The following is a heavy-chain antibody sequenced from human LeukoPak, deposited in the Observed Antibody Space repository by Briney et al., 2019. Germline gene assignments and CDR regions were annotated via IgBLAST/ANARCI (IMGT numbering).Heavy chain of an antibody. CDR3: ARGTYYYDSIGDQGDY. CDR2: ISRSGSTI. CDR1: EFTFSNYD. V-gene: IGHV3-48*03. D-gene: IGHD3-22*01. J-gene: IGHJ4*02. Sequence: GGSLRLSCAASEFTFSNYDINWVRQAPGKGLEWVSYISRSGSTIYYADSVKGRFTISRDNAKNSLFLQMNSLRAEDTAVYYCARGTYYYDSIGDQGDYWGQGTLVTVSS.